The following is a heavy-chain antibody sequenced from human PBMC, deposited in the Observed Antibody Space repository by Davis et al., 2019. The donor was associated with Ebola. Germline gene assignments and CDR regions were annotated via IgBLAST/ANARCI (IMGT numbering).Heavy chain of an antibody. CDR1: GGSLSSYY. V-gene: IGHV4-59*01. Sequence: SETLSLTCVVSGGSLSSYYWSWIRQPPGKGLEWIGYIYYSGSTNYNPSLKSRVTISVDTSKNQFSLKLSSVTAADTAVYYCARARGEYNWFDPWGQGTLVTVSS. D-gene: IGHD3-10*01. CDR3: ARARGEYNWFDP. J-gene: IGHJ5*02. CDR2: IYYSGST.